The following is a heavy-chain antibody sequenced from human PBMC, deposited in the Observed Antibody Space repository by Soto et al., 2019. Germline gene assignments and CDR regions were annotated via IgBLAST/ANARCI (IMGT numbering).Heavy chain of an antibody. Sequence: QITLKESGPTLVRPTQPLTLTCTFSGFSLSTSGVGVGWIRQPPGKALEWLALIYWDDDKRYSPSLKSRLTITKHTSKTPVVLTMTNMDPVDTATYYCAHSRCGGDCLQSYSSHYYYGMDVWGQGTTVTVSS. J-gene: IGHJ6*02. CDR3: AHSRCGGDCLQSYSSHYYYGMDV. CDR1: GFSLSTSGVG. CDR2: IYWDDDK. D-gene: IGHD2-21*02. V-gene: IGHV2-5*02.